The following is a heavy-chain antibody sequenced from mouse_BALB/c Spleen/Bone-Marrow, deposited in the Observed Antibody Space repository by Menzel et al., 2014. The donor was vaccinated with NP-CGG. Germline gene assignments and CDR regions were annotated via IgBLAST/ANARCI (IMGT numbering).Heavy chain of an antibody. CDR1: GYTFTSYW. CDR3: ARWGAYFDY. CDR2: IDPSDSET. V-gene: IGHV1-61*01. Sequence: QVQLQQSGAELVRPGTPVKLSCKASGYTFTSYWMNWVKQRPGRGLEWIGRIDPSDSETHYNQKFKDKATLTADKSSSTAYIQLSSLTSEDSAVYYCARWGAYFDYWGQGTTLTVSS. J-gene: IGHJ2*01.